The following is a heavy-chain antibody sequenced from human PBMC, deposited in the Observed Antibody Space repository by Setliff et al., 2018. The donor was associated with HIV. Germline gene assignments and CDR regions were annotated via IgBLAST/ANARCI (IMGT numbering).Heavy chain of an antibody. CDR1: GFTFSNYA. D-gene: IGHD6-13*01. Sequence: GGSLRLSCVASGFTFSNYAMNWVRQAPGKGLEWISYISTSTRTIYYADSVKGRFTISRDNAKKSLYLQMNSLRAEDTAVYYCVRDVYTSNWYLNWFDPWGQGTLVTVSS. J-gene: IGHJ5*02. CDR3: VRDVYTSNWYLNWFDP. V-gene: IGHV3-48*04. CDR2: ISTSTRTI.